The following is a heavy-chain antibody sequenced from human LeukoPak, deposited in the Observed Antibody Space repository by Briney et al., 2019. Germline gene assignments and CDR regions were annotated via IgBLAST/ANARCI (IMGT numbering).Heavy chain of an antibody. Sequence: ASVKVSCKASGYTFTSYYMHWVRQAPGQGLEWMGIINPSSSSTSYAQKFQGRVTMTRDMSTSTVYMELSSLRSEDTAVYYCARDEAPYDFWSGYLFDPWGQGTLVTVSS. J-gene: IGHJ5*02. CDR1: GYTFTSYY. D-gene: IGHD3-3*01. CDR2: INPSSSST. V-gene: IGHV1-46*01. CDR3: ARDEAPYDFWSGYLFDP.